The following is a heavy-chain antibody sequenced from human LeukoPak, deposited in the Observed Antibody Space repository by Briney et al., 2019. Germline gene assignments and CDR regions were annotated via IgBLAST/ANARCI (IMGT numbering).Heavy chain of an antibody. CDR3: ARVLRYYYYMDV. J-gene: IGHJ6*03. CDR2: IYYSGST. CDR1: GGSISSYY. V-gene: IGHV4-59*01. Sequence: SETLSLTCTVSGGSISSYYWSWIRQPPGKGLEWIGYIYYSGSTNYNPSLKSPVTISVDTSKNQFSLKLSSVTAADTAVYYCARVLRYYYYMDVWGKGTTVTVSS.